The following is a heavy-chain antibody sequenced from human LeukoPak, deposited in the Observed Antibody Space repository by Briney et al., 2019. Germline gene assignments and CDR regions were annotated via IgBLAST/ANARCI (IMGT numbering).Heavy chain of an antibody. CDR2: INPNSGGT. J-gene: IGHJ4*02. CDR3: ARGFKGTYYFDY. V-gene: IGHV1-2*04. Sequence: ASVKVPCKASGYTFTSYDINWVRQAPGQGLEWMGWINPNSGGTNYAQKFQGWVTMTRDTSISTAYMELSRLRSDDTAVYYCARGFKGTYYFDYWGQGTLVTVSS. CDR1: GYTFTSYD.